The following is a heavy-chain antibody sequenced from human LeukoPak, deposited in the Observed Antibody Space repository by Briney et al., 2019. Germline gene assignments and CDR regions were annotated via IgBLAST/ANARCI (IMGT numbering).Heavy chain of an antibody. Sequence: GRSLRLSCAASGFTFSSYGMHWVRQAPGKGLEWVAVIWYDGSNKYYADSVKGRFTISRDNSKNMVYLQMNSLTVEDAATYYCARRTMSAFDSWGQGTLLIVSS. CDR2: IWYDGSNK. CDR1: GFTFSSYG. J-gene: IGHJ4*02. CDR3: ARRTMSAFDS. D-gene: IGHD5-24*01. V-gene: IGHV3-33*01.